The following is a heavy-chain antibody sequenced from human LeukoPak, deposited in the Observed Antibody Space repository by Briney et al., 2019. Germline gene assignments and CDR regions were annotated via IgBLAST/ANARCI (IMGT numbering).Heavy chain of an antibody. CDR1: GYTFTGYY. D-gene: IGHD3-22*01. Sequence: GASVKVSCKASGYTFTGYYMHWVRQAPGQGLEWMGWINPNSGGTNYAQKFQGRVTMTRDTSISTAYMELSRLRSDDTAVYYCARSLGALSGYQLYWGQGTLVTVSS. CDR3: ARSLGALSGYQLY. CDR2: INPNSGGT. V-gene: IGHV1-2*02. J-gene: IGHJ4*02.